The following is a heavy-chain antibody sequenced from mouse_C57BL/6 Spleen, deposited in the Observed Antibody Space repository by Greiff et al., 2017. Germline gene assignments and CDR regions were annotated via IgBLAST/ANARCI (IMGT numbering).Heavy chain of an antibody. J-gene: IGHJ4*01. Sequence: DVKLVESGGGLVKPGGSLKLSCAASGFTFSSYAMSWVRQTPEKRLEWVATISDGGSYTYYPDNVKGRFTISRDNAKNNLYLQMSHLKSEDTAMYYCAREGMVTLAMAYWGQGTSVTVSA. V-gene: IGHV5-4*01. CDR1: GFTFSSYA. CDR3: AREGMVTLAMAY. D-gene: IGHD2-2*01. CDR2: ISDGGSYT.